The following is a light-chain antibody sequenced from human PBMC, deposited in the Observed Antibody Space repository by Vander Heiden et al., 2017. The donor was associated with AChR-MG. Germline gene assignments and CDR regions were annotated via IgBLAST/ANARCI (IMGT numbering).Light chain of an antibody. CDR2: GRN. CDR1: SLRGYY. J-gene: IGLJ2*01. V-gene: IGLV3-19*01. CDR3: NSRDTSGNLVV. Sequence: SSELTQDPAVSVALGQTVRITCQGDSLRGYYASWYQQKPGQAPVLVLYGRNNRPSGIPDRFSGSRAGDTASLTITGAQAEDEADYYCNSRDTSGNLVVFGGGTKLTVL.